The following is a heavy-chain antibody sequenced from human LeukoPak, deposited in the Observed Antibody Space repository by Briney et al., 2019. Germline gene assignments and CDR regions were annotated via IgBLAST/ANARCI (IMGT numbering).Heavy chain of an antibody. CDR2: IYYSGST. CDR1: GGSISSYY. J-gene: IGHJ5*02. CDR3: ARDAYYYGSGSYWSWFDP. V-gene: IGHV4-59*01. D-gene: IGHD3-10*01. Sequence: SETLSLTCTVSGGSISSYYWSWIRQPPGKGLEWIGYIYYSGSTNYNPSLKSRVTISVDTSKNQFSLKLSSVTAADTAVYHCARDAYYYGSGSYWSWFDPWGQGTLVTVSS.